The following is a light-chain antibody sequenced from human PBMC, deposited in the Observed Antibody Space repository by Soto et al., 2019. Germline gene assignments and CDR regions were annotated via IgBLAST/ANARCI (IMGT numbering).Light chain of an antibody. V-gene: IGLV2-23*01. J-gene: IGLJ3*02. CDR2: EGS. Sequence: QSALTQPASVSGSPGQSITISCTGTSSDVGSYNLVSWYQQHPGKAPKLMIYEGSKRPSGVSNRFSGSKSGNTASLTISGLQAEDEADYYCAVWDDGLDAWMFGGGTKLTVL. CDR3: AVWDDGLDAWM. CDR1: SSDVGSYNL.